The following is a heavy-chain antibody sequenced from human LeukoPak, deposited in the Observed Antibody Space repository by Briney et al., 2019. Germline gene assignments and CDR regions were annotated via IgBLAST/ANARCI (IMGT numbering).Heavy chain of an antibody. Sequence: SETLSLTCAVYGGSFSGYYWSWIRQPPGKGLEWIGEINHSGSTNYNPSLKSRVTISVDTSKNQFSLKLSSVTAADTAVYYCARGLERSFPSTLIDYWGQGTLVTVSS. CDR1: GGSFSGYY. J-gene: IGHJ4*02. V-gene: IGHV4-34*01. D-gene: IGHD1-1*01. CDR2: INHSGST. CDR3: ARGLERSFPSTLIDY.